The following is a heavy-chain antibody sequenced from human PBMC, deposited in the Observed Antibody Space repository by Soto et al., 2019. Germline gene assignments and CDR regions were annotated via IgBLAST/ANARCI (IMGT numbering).Heavy chain of an antibody. Sequence: SETLSLTCTVSGGSISSYYWSWIRQPPGKGLEWIGYIYYSGSTNYNPSLKSRVTISVDTSKNQFSLKLSSVTAADTAVYYCARHGGSSWYRGGWFDPWGQGTLVTVSS. V-gene: IGHV4-59*08. CDR1: GGSISSYY. D-gene: IGHD6-13*01. J-gene: IGHJ5*02. CDR2: IYYSGST. CDR3: ARHGGSSWYRGGWFDP.